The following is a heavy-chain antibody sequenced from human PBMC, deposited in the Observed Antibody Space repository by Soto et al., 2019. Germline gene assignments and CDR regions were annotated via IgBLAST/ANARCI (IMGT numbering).Heavy chain of an antibody. CDR3: ARDPPDYYDSSGFGAFDI. Sequence: LSLSFAASGFTFSIYSMNLVRQAPWKGLEWVSSISSSSSYIYYADSVKGRFTISRDNAKNSLYLQMNSLRAEDTAVYYCARDPPDYYDSSGFGAFDIWGQGTMVTVS. CDR2: ISSSSSYI. J-gene: IGHJ3*02. D-gene: IGHD3-22*01. V-gene: IGHV3-21*01. CDR1: GFTFSIYS.